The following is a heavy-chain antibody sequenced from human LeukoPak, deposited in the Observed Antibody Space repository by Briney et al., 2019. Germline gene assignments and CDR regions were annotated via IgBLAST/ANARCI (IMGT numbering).Heavy chain of an antibody. V-gene: IGHV3-48*01. CDR1: GFTFSSYS. CDR2: ISSSSSTI. CDR3: GRDGYCTNGVCYKEFVY. Sequence: GGSLTLSCTASGFTFSSYSMNWVRQAPGKGLEWVSYISSSSSTIYYEDSVKGRFTISRDNANNSLYLEMNRLRAEDTAVYYCGRDGYCTNGVCYKEFVYWGQGTLVTVSS. D-gene: IGHD2-8*01. J-gene: IGHJ4*02.